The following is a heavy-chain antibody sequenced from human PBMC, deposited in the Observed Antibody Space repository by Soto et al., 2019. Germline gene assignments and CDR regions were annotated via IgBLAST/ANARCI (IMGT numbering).Heavy chain of an antibody. CDR3: ARWHSGYDIRPAGFDY. V-gene: IGHV4-31*03. Sequence: SETLSLTCTVSGGSISSGGYYWSWIRQHPGKGLEWIGYIYYSGSTYYNPSLKSRVTISVDTSKNQFSLKLSSVTAADTAVYYCARWHSGYDIRPAGFDYWGQGTLVTVSS. J-gene: IGHJ4*02. CDR1: GGSISSGGYY. D-gene: IGHD5-12*01. CDR2: IYYSGST.